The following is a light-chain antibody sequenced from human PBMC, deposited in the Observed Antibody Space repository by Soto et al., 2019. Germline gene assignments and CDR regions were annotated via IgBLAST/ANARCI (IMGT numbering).Light chain of an antibody. Sequence: DIQMTQSPSTLSVCVGDRVTITCRASQSISSWLAWYQQKPGKAPKLLIYKASSLESGVPSRFSGSGSGTEFTLTISSLQPDDFATYYCQEYYSYSYTFGQGNKLEIK. CDR1: QSISSW. CDR2: KAS. V-gene: IGKV1-5*03. J-gene: IGKJ2*01. CDR3: QEYYSYSYT.